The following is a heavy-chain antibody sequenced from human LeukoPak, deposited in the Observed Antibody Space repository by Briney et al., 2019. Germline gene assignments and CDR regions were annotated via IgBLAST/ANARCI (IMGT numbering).Heavy chain of an antibody. CDR1: GFTFSTYW. D-gene: IGHD5-24*01. Sequence: GGSLRLSCTASGFTFSTYWMSWVRQAPGKGLAWVANIKEDGSEKYYGDSVKGRFTISRDNAKNSLYLQMNSLTAEYTAVYYCAGDGYNVGIFDYWGQGTLVTVSS. CDR2: IKEDGSEK. J-gene: IGHJ4*02. CDR3: AGDGYNVGIFDY. V-gene: IGHV3-7*03.